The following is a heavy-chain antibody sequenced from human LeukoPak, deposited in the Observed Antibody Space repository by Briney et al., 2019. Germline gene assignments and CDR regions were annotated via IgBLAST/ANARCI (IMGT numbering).Heavy chain of an antibody. V-gene: IGHV3-53*01. CDR1: GFIASSNY. Sequence: PGGSLRLSWTASGFIASSNYMSWVRQAPGKGMEWVSLIYSGGSTYYADSVMGRSTISRDKSNNTLYLQMNSLRAEDTAVYYCATGSRSGVAFESWGQGTLVTVSS. CDR3: ATGSRSGVAFES. CDR2: IYSGGST. J-gene: IGHJ4*02. D-gene: IGHD2-15*01.